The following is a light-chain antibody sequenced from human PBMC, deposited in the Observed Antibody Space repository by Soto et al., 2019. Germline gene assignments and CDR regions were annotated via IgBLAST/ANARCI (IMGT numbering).Light chain of an antibody. CDR1: SSNIGAGYD. CDR2: GNI. J-gene: IGLJ3*02. V-gene: IGLV1-40*01. Sequence: QAVVTQPPSVSGAPGQRVTISCTGSSSNIGAGYDVHWYQQFPGPAPKFLLHGNINRPSGVPDRFSGSKSGTSASLAITVLQAEDEADYYCLSYDSSLNGWVFGGGTKLTVL. CDR3: LSYDSSLNGWV.